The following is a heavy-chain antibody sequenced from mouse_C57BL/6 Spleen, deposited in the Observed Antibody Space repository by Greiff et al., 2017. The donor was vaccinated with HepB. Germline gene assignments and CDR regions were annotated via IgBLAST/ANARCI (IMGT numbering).Heavy chain of an antibody. CDR3: ARSYYCGSSYVDY. V-gene: IGHV1-82*01. Sequence: QVQLQQSGPELVKPGASVKISCKASGYAFSSSWMNWVKQRPGKGLEWIGRIYPGDGDTNYNGKFKGKATLTADKSSSTAYMQLSSLTSEDSAVYFCARSYYCGSSYVDYWGQGTTLTVSS. CDR1: GYAFSSSW. J-gene: IGHJ2*01. CDR2: IYPGDGDT. D-gene: IGHD1-1*01.